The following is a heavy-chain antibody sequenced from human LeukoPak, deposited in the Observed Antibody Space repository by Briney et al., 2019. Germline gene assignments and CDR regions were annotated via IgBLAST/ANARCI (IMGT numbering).Heavy chain of an antibody. D-gene: IGHD4-23*01. J-gene: IGHJ4*02. CDR2: IYYSGST. CDR3: ARDDYGGNGDFDY. Sequence: PSETLSLTCTVSGGSISSSSYYWGWIRQPPGKGLEWIGSIYYSGSTYYNPSLKSRVTISVDTSKNQFSLKLSSVTAADTAVYYCARDDYGGNGDFDYWGQGTLVTVSS. CDR1: GGSISSSSYY. V-gene: IGHV4-39*07.